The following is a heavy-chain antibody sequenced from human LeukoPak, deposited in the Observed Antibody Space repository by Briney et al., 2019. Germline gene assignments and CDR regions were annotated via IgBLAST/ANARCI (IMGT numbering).Heavy chain of an antibody. D-gene: IGHD1-1*01. CDR3: AEVERRNY. CDR1: GYSISSGYY. V-gene: IGHV4-38-2*01. CDR2: IYHSGST. Sequence: PSETLSLTCAVSGYSISSGYYWGWIRQPPGKGLEWIGSIYHSGSTYYNPSLKSRVTISVATSKSQFSLKLRSVTAADTAVYYCAEVERRNYWGQGTLVTVSS. J-gene: IGHJ4*02.